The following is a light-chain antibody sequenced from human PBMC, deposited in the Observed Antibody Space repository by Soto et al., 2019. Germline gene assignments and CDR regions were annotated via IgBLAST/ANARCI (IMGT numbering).Light chain of an antibody. CDR1: SRDIGGYNH. V-gene: IGLV2-11*01. CDR2: DVA. CDR3: CSYSGSRLI. J-gene: IGLJ2*01. Sequence: QSVLTQPRSVSGSPGQSVTISCTGTSRDIGGYNHVSWYQQHPGKAPKLIIYDVAKRPSGVPDRFSGSKSGNTASLTTSGLQPEDEADYSCCSYSGSRLIFGGGTKLTVL.